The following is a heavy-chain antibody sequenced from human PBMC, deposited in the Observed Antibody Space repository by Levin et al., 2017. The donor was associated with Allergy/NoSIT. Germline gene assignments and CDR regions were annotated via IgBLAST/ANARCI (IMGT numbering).Heavy chain of an antibody. CDR3: ARGHYDFWSGYDPEGWYFDL. D-gene: IGHD3-3*01. CDR1: GGSFSGYY. Sequence: SETLSLTCAVYGGSFSGYYWSWIRQPPGKGLEWIGEINHSGSTNYNPSLKSRVTISVDTSKNQFSLKLSSVTAADTAVYYCARGHYDFWSGYDPEGWYFDLWGSGTLVTVSS. J-gene: IGHJ2*01. CDR2: INHSGST. V-gene: IGHV4-34*01.